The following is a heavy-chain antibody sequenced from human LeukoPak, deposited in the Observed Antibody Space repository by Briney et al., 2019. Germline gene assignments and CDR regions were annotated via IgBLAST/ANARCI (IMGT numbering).Heavy chain of an antibody. CDR2: MNPNSGNT. CDR1: GYTFTSYG. J-gene: IGHJ4*02. CDR3: ARGVGGNDHFDY. V-gene: IGHV1-8*01. Sequence: ASVKVSCKASGYTFTSYGINWVRQATGQGLEWMGWMNPNSGNTGYAQKFQGRVTMTRNTSISTAYMELSSLRSEDTAVYYCARGVGGNDHFDYWGQGTLVTVSS. D-gene: IGHD4-23*01.